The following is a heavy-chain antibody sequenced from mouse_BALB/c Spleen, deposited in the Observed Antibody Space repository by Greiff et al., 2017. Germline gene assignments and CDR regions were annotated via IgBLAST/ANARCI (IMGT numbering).Heavy chain of an antibody. J-gene: IGHJ3*01. CDR2: ISSGSSTI. D-gene: IGHD2-2*01. CDR1: GFTFSSFG. CDR3: ARREGGYDVAWFAY. Sequence: EVKVVESGGGLVQPGGSRKLSCAASGFTFSSFGMHWVRQAPEKGLEWVAYISSGSSTIYYADTVKGRFTISRDNPKNTLFLQMTSLRSEDTAMYYCARREGGYDVAWFAYWGQGTLVTVSA. V-gene: IGHV5-17*02.